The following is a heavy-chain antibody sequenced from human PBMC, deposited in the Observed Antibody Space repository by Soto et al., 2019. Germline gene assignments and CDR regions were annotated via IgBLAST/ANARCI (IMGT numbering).Heavy chain of an antibody. CDR3: ARESGTTGHDY. CDR1: GGSFSGYY. V-gene: IGHV4-34*01. J-gene: IGHJ4*02. Sequence: QVQLQQWGAGLLKPSETLSLTCAVYGGSFSGYYWSWIRQPPGKGLEWIGEINHSGSTNYNPSLKSRVTISVDTSKNQCSLKLSSVTAADTAVYYCARESGTTGHDYWGQGTLVTVSS. CDR2: INHSGST. D-gene: IGHD1-7*01.